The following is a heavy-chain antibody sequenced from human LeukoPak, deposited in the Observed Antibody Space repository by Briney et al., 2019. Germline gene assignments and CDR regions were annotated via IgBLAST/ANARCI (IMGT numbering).Heavy chain of an antibody. CDR3: ASSRDDYYYYGMDV. V-gene: IGHV1-8*01. CDR1: GYTFTSYD. Sequence: ASVKVSCKASGYTFTSYDINWVRQATGQGLEWMGWVNPNSGNTGYAQKFQGRVTMTRNTAISTAYMELSSLRSEDTAVYYCASSRDDYYYYGMDVWGQGTTVTVSS. CDR2: VNPNSGNT. J-gene: IGHJ6*02.